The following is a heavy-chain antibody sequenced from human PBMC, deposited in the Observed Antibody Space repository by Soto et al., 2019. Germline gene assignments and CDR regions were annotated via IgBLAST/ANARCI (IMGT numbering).Heavy chain of an antibody. CDR2: ITNSGGST. CDR1: GFTFNTYA. Sequence: GGSLRLSCAASGFTFNTYAMTWVRQAPGKGLEWVSSITNSGGSTFYADSVKGRFTISRDNSKNTLYLQMNSLRAEDTALYYCAKVDYDFSWGQGTLVTVSS. D-gene: IGHD3-3*01. V-gene: IGHV3-23*01. J-gene: IGHJ5*02. CDR3: AKVDYDFS.